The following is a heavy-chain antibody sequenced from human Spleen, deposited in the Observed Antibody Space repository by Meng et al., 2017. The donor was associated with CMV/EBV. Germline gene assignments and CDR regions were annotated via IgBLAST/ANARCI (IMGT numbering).Heavy chain of an antibody. CDR2: ITWDDGNA. Sequence: GESLKISCAASGLSFTDYTMHWVRQAPGKGLEWVSTITWDDGNAFYGDSVRGRFTISRDHSKNSLYLQMNSLRTEDTALYYCAKDGGIAVTHFDYWGQGTLVTVSS. CDR1: GLSFTDYT. D-gene: IGHD6-19*01. V-gene: IGHV3-43*01. CDR3: AKDGGIAVTHFDY. J-gene: IGHJ4*02.